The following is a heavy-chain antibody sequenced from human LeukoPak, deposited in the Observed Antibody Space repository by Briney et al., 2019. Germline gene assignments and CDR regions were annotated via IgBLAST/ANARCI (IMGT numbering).Heavy chain of an antibody. CDR1: GFTFSSYW. D-gene: IGHD2-15*01. J-gene: IGHJ5*02. CDR3: AREGCSGGSCYHNWFDP. CDR2: INQDGSEK. V-gene: IGHV3-7*01. Sequence: SGGSLRLSCAASGFTFSSYWMSWVRQAPGKGLEWVPNINQDGSEKYYVDSVKGRFTISRDNAKNSLYLQMNSLRAEDTAVYYCAREGCSGGSCYHNWFDPWGQGTLVTVSS.